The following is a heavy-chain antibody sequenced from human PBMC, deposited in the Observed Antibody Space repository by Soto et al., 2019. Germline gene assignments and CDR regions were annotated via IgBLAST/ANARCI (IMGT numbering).Heavy chain of an antibody. CDR2: IKGEAGGGTT. J-gene: IGHJ4*02. Sequence: GGSLRLSCAASGSTFSNAWMSWVRQAPGKGLEWVGRIKGEAGGGTTDYAAPVKGRITISRDHSKDTLYLQMNSLKTEDTAVYYCTTGLSNGYYNFDYWGQGTPVTVSS. CDR1: GSTFSNAW. CDR3: TTGLSNGYYNFDY. V-gene: IGHV3-15*01. D-gene: IGHD3-22*01.